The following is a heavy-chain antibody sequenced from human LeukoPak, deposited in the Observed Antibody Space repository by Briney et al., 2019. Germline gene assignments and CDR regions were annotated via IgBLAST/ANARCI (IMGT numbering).Heavy chain of an antibody. D-gene: IGHD2-15*01. CDR2: MYYSGST. V-gene: IGHV4-59*02. J-gene: IGHJ4*02. Sequence: SETLSLTWTVSGXSVSGYYWSWIRQPPGMGLEWIAYMYYSGSTNYNPSLKSRVTISLDTSNNQFSLMLNSVTAADTAIYYCARVRWWTPWDSVWGQGTLVTVSS. CDR3: ARVRWWTPWDSV. CDR1: GXSVSGYY.